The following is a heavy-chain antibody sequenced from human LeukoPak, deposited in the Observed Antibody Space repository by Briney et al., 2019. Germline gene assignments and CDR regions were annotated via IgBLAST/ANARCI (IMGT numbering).Heavy chain of an antibody. Sequence: ETLSLTCAVYGGSFSGYYWSWIRQPPGKGLEWIGEINHSGSTNYNPSLKSRVTISVDTSKNQFSLKLSSVTAADTAVYYCARGPYCSGGSCLAEEPMDVWGQGTTVTVSS. D-gene: IGHD2-15*01. CDR2: INHSGST. CDR1: GGSFSGYY. V-gene: IGHV4-34*01. CDR3: ARGPYCSGGSCLAEEPMDV. J-gene: IGHJ6*02.